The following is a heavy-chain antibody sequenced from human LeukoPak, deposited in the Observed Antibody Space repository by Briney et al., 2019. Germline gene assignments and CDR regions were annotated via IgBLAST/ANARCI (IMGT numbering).Heavy chain of an antibody. Sequence: GESLKISCKGSGYSFTSYWIGWVRQMPGKGLEWMGIIYPGDSDTRYSPSFQGQVTISADKSISTAYLQWSSLKASDTAMYYCAIDTNNYYGSGSFDYWGQGTLVTVPS. J-gene: IGHJ4*02. CDR3: AIDTNNYYGSGSFDY. V-gene: IGHV5-51*01. CDR2: IYPGDSDT. D-gene: IGHD3-10*01. CDR1: GYSFTSYW.